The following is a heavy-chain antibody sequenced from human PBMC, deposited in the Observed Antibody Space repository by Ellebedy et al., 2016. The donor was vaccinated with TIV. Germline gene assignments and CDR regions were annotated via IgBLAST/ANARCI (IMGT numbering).Heavy chain of an antibody. CDR2: ISYDGSHN. CDR3: ARPSYQLLSYYFDS. V-gene: IGHV3-30*15. Sequence: GESLKISCAASGFSFSSYAMHWVRQAPGKGLEWVAVISYDGSHNYYADSVKGRFTSSRDNSKNTLYLQMSSLRAEDTAVYYCARPSYQLLSYYFDSWGQGTLVTVSS. D-gene: IGHD2-2*01. CDR1: GFSFSSYA. J-gene: IGHJ4*02.